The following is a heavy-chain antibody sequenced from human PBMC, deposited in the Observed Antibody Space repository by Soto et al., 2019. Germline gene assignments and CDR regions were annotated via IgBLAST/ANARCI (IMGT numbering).Heavy chain of an antibody. D-gene: IGHD6-13*01. V-gene: IGHV3-30*18. J-gene: IGHJ6*02. CDR2: ISYDGSNK. CDR3: AKDRGQQLTNYYYYYGMDV. CDR1: GFTFSSYG. Sequence: GGSLRLSCAASGFTFSSYGMHWVRQAPGKGLEWVAVISYDGSNKYYADSVKGRFTISRDNSKNTLYLQMNSLRAEDTAVYYCAKDRGQQLTNYYYYYGMDVWGQGTTVTVSS.